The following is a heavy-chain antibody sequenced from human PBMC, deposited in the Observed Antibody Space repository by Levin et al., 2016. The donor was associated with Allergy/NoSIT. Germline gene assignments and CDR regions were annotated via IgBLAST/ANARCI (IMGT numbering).Heavy chain of an antibody. V-gene: IGHV3-48*04. CDR2: INSGDSGDGTI. Sequence: ETLSLTCAASGFTFSTYSMNWVRQTPGKGLEWVSYINSGDSGDGTIYYPDSVKGRFTISRDNVKNSLYLQMNSLRAEDTAVYYCARGGYCTSTTCYRWNAFDIWGQGTLVTVSS. CDR3: ARGGYCTSTTCYRWNAFDI. CDR1: GFTFSTYS. J-gene: IGHJ3*02. D-gene: IGHD2-2*01.